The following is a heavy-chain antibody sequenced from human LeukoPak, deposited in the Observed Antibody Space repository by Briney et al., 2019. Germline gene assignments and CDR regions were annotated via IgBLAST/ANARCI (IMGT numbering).Heavy chain of an antibody. J-gene: IGHJ4*02. Sequence: ASVKVSCKASGYTFTGYYMHWVRQAPGQGLEWMGWINPNSGGTNYAQTLQGRVTMTGDTSISIVYMELSGLRTDDTAVYYCARVLRYDDSSGYYAYWGQGTLVTVSS. V-gene: IGHV1-2*02. CDR1: GYTFTGYY. D-gene: IGHD3-22*01. CDR3: ARVLRYDDSSGYYAY. CDR2: INPNSGGT.